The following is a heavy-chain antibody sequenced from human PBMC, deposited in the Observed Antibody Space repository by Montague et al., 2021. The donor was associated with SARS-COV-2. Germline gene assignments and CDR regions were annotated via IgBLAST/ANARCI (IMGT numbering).Heavy chain of an antibody. Sequence: SETLSPTCTVSGGSISSGDYYWDWIRQPPGKGLEWIGSIYDSGSTYYNPSLKSRVTISVDASKNHFSLKLSSVTAADTAVYYCARRGRKLLPVATTIGGFDIWGQGTMVTVSS. CDR2: IYDSGST. D-gene: IGHD5-12*01. CDR3: ARRGRKLLPVATTIGGFDI. CDR1: GGSISSGDYY. J-gene: IGHJ3*02. V-gene: IGHV4-39*02.